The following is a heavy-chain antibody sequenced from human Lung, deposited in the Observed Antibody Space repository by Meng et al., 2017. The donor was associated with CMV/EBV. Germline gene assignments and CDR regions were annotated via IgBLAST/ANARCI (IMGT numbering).Heavy chain of an antibody. CDR3: ARDLGGLGRDFDY. Sequence: GGSXRLXXAASGFTFGGYWMHWVRQAPGKRPVWVSRIDGDGSSTSYADSVKGRFTISRDNAKNTLSLQMNSLGAEDTAIYYCARDLGGLGRDFDYWGQGTXVTVSS. J-gene: IGHJ4*02. D-gene: IGHD3-16*01. V-gene: IGHV3-74*01. CDR2: IDGDGSST. CDR1: GFTFGGYW.